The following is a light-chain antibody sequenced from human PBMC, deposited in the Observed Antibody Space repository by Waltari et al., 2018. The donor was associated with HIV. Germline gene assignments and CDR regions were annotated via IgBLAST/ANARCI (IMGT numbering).Light chain of an antibody. J-gene: IGKJ5*01. CDR3: QQSYSDPIT. V-gene: IGKV1-39*01. CDR1: QTIGRS. Sequence: DINMTQSPSSLSASVGYRVTITCRASQTIGRSLNWYQQKPGKAPQLLIYNLSTLQTGVPSRFSGDASGTDFTLTISSLHLEDFATYFCQQSYSDPITFGQGTRLEIK. CDR2: NLS.